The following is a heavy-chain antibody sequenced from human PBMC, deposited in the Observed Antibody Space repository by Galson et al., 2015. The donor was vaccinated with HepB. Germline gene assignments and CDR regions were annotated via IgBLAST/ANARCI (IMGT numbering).Heavy chain of an antibody. D-gene: IGHD3-9*01. V-gene: IGHV3-23*01. J-gene: IGHJ6*02. CDR1: GFTFSSYS. CDR3: AKEGGYYDILTGYYYGMDV. CDR2: ISGSGGST. Sequence: SLRLSCAASGFTFSSYSMNWVRQAPGKGLEWVSAISGSGGSTYYADSVEGRFTISRDNSKNTLYLQMNSLRAEDTAVYYCAKEGGYYDILTGYYYGMDVWGQGTTVTVSS.